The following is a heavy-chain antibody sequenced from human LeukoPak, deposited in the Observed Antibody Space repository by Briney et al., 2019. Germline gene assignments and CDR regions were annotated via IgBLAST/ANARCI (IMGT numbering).Heavy chain of an antibody. CDR1: GFTASTYY. Sequence: GGSLRLSCAASGFTASTYYMNWVRQAPGKGLEWVSIIYSGGTTYYADSVKGRFTIPRDTSKNTLSLQMNSLRAEDTAVYFCARVGDHLLWILVLWGRDPRDTVSS. V-gene: IGHV3-53*01. J-gene: IGHJ2*01. D-gene: IGHD1-1*01. CDR3: ARVGDHLLWILVL. CDR2: IYSGGTT.